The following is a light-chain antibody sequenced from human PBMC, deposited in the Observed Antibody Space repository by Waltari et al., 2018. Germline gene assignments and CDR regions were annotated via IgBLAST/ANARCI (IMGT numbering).Light chain of an antibody. J-gene: IGKJ1*01. CDR2: DAS. Sequence: EIVLTQSPATLSLSPGERATLSCRASQSVSSYLAWYQQKPGQAPRLLIFDASNRATGIPARFSGSGSGTDFTLTVSSLEPEDFAVYYCQHYVRLPATFGQGTKVEI. V-gene: IGKV3-11*01. CDR1: QSVSSY. CDR3: QHYVRLPAT.